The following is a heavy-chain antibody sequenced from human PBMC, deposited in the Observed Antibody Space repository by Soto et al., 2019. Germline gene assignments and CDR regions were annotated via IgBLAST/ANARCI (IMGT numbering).Heavy chain of an antibody. CDR1: GYSFTSFW. CDR2: IYPGDSDT. V-gene: IGHV5-51*01. Sequence: GESLKISCKGSGYSFTSFWIGWVRQMPGKGLEWMGIIYPGDSDTRYSPSFQGQVTTSADKSISTAYLQWSSLKASDTAMYYCARGSYCSSTSCYYYYYGMDVWGQGTTVTVSS. D-gene: IGHD2-2*01. J-gene: IGHJ6*02. CDR3: ARGSYCSSTSCYYYYYGMDV.